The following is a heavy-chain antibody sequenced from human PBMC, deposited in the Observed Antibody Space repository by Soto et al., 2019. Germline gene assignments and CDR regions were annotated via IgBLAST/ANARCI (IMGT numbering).Heavy chain of an antibody. CDR2: ISNDGKNE. Sequence: QVQLVESGGGVVQPGRSLRLSCAASGFTFNNYGMHWVRQAPGKGLEWVAVISNDGKNEYYADSVKGRFTISRDNSKNTPYLQMNSLRLEDTAMYYCAKEGIELWSAFDYWGQGTLVTVSS. CDR1: GFTFNNYG. V-gene: IGHV3-30*18. CDR3: AKEGIELWSAFDY. J-gene: IGHJ4*02. D-gene: IGHD3-10*01.